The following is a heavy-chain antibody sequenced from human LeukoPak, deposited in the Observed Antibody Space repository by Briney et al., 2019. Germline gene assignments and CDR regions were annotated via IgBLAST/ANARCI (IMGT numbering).Heavy chain of an antibody. J-gene: IGHJ4*02. CDR2: ISYDGSNK. CDR1: GFTFGSYW. Sequence: PGGSLRLSCAASGFTFGSYWMHWVRQAPGKGLEWVAVISYDGSNKYYADSVKGRFTISRDNSKNTLYLQMNSLRAEDTAVYYCARGGEGYLDYWGQGTLVTVSS. V-gene: IGHV3-30-3*01. CDR3: ARGGEGYLDY.